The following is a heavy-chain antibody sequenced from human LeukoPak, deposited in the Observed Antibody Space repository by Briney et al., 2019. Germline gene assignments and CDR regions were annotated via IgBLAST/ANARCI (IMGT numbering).Heavy chain of an antibody. CDR3: ARGRSDTAMAHDY. J-gene: IGHJ4*02. CDR2: INRGGSRT. CDR1: GFTFSNHW. D-gene: IGHD5-18*01. Sequence: GGSLRLSCAASGFTFSNHWMHWVRQAPGKGLMWVSRINRGGSRTDYADSVKGRFTISRDDAKNTLYLQLNSLRAEDTAVYFCARGRSDTAMAHDYWGQGTLVTVSS. V-gene: IGHV3-74*01.